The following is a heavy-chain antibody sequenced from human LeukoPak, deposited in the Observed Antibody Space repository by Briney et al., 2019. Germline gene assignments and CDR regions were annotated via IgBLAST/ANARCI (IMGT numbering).Heavy chain of an antibody. V-gene: IGHV1-2*06. J-gene: IGHJ4*02. D-gene: IGHD6-19*01. Sequence: GASVKVSCKASGYTFTGYYMHWVRQAPGQGLEWMGRINPNRGGTNYAQKFQGRVTMTRDTSISTAYMELSRLRSDDTAVYYCARGRIAVAGTGVDYWGQGTLVTVSS. CDR3: ARGRIAVAGTGVDY. CDR1: GYTFTGYY. CDR2: INPNRGGT.